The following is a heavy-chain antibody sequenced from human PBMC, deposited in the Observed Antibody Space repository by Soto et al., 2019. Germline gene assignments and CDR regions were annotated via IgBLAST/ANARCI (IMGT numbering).Heavy chain of an antibody. D-gene: IGHD3-22*01. J-gene: IGHJ4*02. Sequence: GGSLRLPCAASGFTFSSYSMNWVRQAPGKGLEWVSSISSSSSYIYYADSVKGRFTISRDNAKNSLYLQMNSLRAEDTAVYYCARGRRARPYYYDSSGFLAHWGQGTLVTVSS. CDR3: ARGRRARPYYYDSSGFLAH. V-gene: IGHV3-21*01. CDR2: ISSSSSYI. CDR1: GFTFSSYS.